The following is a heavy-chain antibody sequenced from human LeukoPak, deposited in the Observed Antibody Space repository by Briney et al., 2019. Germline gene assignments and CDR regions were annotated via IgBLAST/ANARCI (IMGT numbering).Heavy chain of an antibody. J-gene: IGHJ4*02. CDR1: GDSISSTNYY. CDR2: IYYSGNT. CDR3: ARQTWIQLWFLDY. Sequence: SETLSLTCTVSGDSISSTNYYWDWIRQPPGKGLEWIGSIYYSGNTYYNPSLKSRVAKSIDTSKNQFSLKLSSMTAADTAVYYCARQTWIQLWFLDYWGQGTLVTVSS. D-gene: IGHD5-18*01. V-gene: IGHV4-39*01.